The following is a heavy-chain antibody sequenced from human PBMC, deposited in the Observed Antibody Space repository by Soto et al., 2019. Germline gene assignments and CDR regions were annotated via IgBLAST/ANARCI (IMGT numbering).Heavy chain of an antibody. J-gene: IGHJ5*02. V-gene: IGHV1-8*01. CDR3: IVLVPAANNSFDP. Sequence: QVQLVQSGAEVKKPGASVKVSCKASGYTFTSYDINWVRQATGQGLEWMGWMNPNSGNTGYAQKFQGRVTMTRNTXISTAYMELSSLRSEDPAVYYCIVLVPAANNSFDPWGQGTLVTVSS. CDR1: GYTFTSYD. CDR2: MNPNSGNT. D-gene: IGHD2-2*01.